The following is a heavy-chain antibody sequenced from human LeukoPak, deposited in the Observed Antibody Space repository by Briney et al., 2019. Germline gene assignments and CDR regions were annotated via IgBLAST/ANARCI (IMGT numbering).Heavy chain of an antibody. CDR2: ISGSDSSI. J-gene: IGHJ4*02. V-gene: IGHV3-23*01. CDR3: AKANKWTYYDFWSGSDY. D-gene: IGHD3-3*01. CDR1: GFTVSDYA. Sequence: GGSLRLSCAASGFTVSDYAMNWVRQAPGKGLEWVSAISGSDSSIYYAESVKGRFTISRDNSKNTFYLQMNSLRAEDTAVYYCAKANKWTYYDFWSGSDYWGQGTLVTVSS.